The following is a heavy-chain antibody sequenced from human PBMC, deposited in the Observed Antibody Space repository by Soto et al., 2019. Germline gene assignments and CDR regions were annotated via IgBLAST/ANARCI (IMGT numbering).Heavy chain of an antibody. D-gene: IGHD1-1*01. CDR1: GGSISSYY. J-gene: IGHJ4*02. CDR3: ARHPSTKIAPPPFDN. Sequence: PSETLSLTCTVSGGSISSYYWSWIRQPPGKGLEWIAYIYYSGSTEYNPSLKSRVTISVDTSKNQFSLKLSSVTAADTAVYYCARHPSTKIAPPPFDNWGQGTLVTVSS. V-gene: IGHV4-59*08. CDR2: IYYSGST.